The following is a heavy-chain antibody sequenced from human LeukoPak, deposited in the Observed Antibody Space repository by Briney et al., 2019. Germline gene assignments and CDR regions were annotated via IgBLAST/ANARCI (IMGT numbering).Heavy chain of an antibody. Sequence: GGSLRLSCAASGFTFSSYGMHWVRQAPGKGLEWVAVISYDGSNKYYADSVKGRFTISRDNSKNTLYLQMNSLRAEDTAVYYCAAEGVKYYFDYWGQGTLVTVSS. V-gene: IGHV3-30*03. D-gene: IGHD3-10*01. CDR3: AAEGVKYYFDY. CDR2: ISYDGSNK. J-gene: IGHJ4*02. CDR1: GFTFSSYG.